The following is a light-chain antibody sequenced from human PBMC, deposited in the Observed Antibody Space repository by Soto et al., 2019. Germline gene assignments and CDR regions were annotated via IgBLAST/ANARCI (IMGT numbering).Light chain of an antibody. CDR3: QQYGSSPWT. V-gene: IGKV3-20*01. CDR1: QSVSSRS. J-gene: IGKJ1*01. Sequence: EIVLTQSPGTLSLSPGERATLSCRASQSVSSRSLAWFQQKPGQAPRLLIYAASSRATGIPDRFSCSGFGTYCSLTISRLEPEDFAVYYCQQYGSSPWTFGQGTKVEIK. CDR2: AAS.